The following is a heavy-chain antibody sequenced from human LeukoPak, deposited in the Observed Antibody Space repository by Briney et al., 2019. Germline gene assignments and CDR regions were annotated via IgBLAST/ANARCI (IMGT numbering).Heavy chain of an antibody. CDR1: GFTFSSYG. Sequence: GGSLRLSCAASGFTFSSYGMHWVRQAPGKGLELVAFIRYDGSNKYYADSVKGRFTISRDNSKNTLYLQMNSLRAEDTAVYYCAKDRGGSYSHYYYYMDVWGKGTTVTVSS. V-gene: IGHV3-30*02. J-gene: IGHJ6*03. D-gene: IGHD1-26*01. CDR3: AKDRGGSYSHYYYYMDV. CDR2: IRYDGSNK.